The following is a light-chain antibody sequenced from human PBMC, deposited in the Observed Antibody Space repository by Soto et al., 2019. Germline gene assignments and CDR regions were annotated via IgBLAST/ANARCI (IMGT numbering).Light chain of an antibody. Sequence: DIQMPQSPSSMSASVGDRVTSTCRTSQRISSWLAWYQQKPGKDPKLLIYAASSLQSGVPSRFSGRGSGTVFTLTISRLQPEEVATDSCQQANSLPFTFGPGKKGDI. CDR2: AAS. V-gene: IGKV1-12*02. J-gene: IGKJ3*01. CDR3: QQANSLPFT. CDR1: QRISSW.